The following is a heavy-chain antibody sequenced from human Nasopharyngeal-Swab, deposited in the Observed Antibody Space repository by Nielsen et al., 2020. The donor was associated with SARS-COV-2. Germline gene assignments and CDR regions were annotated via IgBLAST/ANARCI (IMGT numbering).Heavy chain of an antibody. Sequence: SETLSLTCTVSGGSISSYYWTWIRQPPGKGLECIGYISYSGSTNYNPSLKSRVTISVDTSKNQFSLKLSSVTAADTAVYYCTRRTLSRSCYYFYSWGPLPLLSVSS. V-gene: IGHV4-59*08. CDR2: ISYSGST. CDR3: TRRTLSRSCYYFYS. CDR1: GGSISSYY. D-gene: IGHD2-21*01. J-gene: IGHJ4*02.